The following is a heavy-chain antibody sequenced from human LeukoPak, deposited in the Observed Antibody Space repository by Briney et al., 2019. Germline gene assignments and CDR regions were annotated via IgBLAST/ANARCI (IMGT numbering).Heavy chain of an antibody. CDR1: GGTFSSYA. V-gene: IGHV1-69*15. J-gene: IGHJ3*02. Sequence: SVKVSCKASGGTFSSYAISWVRQAPGQGLEWMGRIIPIFGTANYAQKFQGRVTITADESTSTAYMELSSLRSEDTAVYYCARDLVVPAAMGTHDAFDIWGQGTMVTVSS. CDR2: IIPIFGTA. D-gene: IGHD2-2*01. CDR3: ARDLVVPAAMGTHDAFDI.